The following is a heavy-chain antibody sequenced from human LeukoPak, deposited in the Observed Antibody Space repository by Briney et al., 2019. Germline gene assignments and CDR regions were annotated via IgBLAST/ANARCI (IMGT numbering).Heavy chain of an antibody. J-gene: IGHJ6*03. CDR3: AKDRPDLEWLPPTADYYYYMDV. D-gene: IGHD3-3*01. V-gene: IGHV3-43*02. CDR1: GFTFDDYA. Sequence: PGGSLRLSCAASGFTFDDYAMHWVRQAPGKGLEWVSLISGDGGSTYYADSVKGRFTISRDNSKNTLYLQMNSLRAEDTAVYYCAKDRPDLEWLPPTADYYYYMDVWGKGTTVTVSS. CDR2: ISGDGGST.